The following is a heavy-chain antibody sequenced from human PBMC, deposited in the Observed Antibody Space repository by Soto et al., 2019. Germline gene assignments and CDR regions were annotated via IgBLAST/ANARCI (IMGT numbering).Heavy chain of an antibody. J-gene: IGHJ6*02. CDR1: GFTFSSYS. Sequence: GGSLRLSCAASGFTFSSYSMNWVRQAPGKGLEWASSISSSSSYIYYADSVKGRFTISRDNAKNSLYLQMNSLRAEDTAVYYCARERGSYPWHYYGMDVWGQGTTVTVSS. CDR3: ARERGSYPWHYYGMDV. D-gene: IGHD1-26*01. V-gene: IGHV3-21*01. CDR2: ISSSSSYI.